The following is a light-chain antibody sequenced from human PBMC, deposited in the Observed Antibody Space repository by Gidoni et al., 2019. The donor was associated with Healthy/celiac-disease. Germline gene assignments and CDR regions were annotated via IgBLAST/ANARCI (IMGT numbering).Light chain of an antibody. CDR2: DAA. CDR1: QSVSSY. V-gene: IGKV3-11*01. CDR3: QQRSNWPRALT. J-gene: IGKJ4*01. Sequence: VLTQSPATFSLSPGEGATLSRTASQSVSSYLAWYQQKPGQAPRLLIYDAANRATGIPARLSGSGSGTDINLTISSIEPEDDAVDYCQQRSNWPRALTFGGGTKVEIK.